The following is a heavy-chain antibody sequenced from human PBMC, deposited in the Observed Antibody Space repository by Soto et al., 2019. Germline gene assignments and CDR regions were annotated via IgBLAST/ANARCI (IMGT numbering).Heavy chain of an antibody. CDR1: GFTFSAYW. CDR3: ARGPRVSSTGTGAH. Sequence: PGESLKISCAVSGFTFSAYWMHWVRQVPGKGLTWVSRISDDGSTATYADSVKGRFVISRGNAKNSLYLEMNTLRVDDSGLYYCARGPRVSSTGTGAHWGRGTLVTASS. D-gene: IGHD1-1*01. CDR2: ISDDGSTA. V-gene: IGHV3-74*01. J-gene: IGHJ4*02.